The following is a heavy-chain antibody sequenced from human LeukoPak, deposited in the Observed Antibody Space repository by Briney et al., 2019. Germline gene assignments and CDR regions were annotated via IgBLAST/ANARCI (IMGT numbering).Heavy chain of an antibody. V-gene: IGHV3-33*01. CDR3: ARGTTCSSGWYYFDY. J-gene: IGHJ4*02. D-gene: IGHD6-19*01. CDR1: GFTFSSYG. CDR2: IWYDGSNK. Sequence: GRSLRLSCAASGFTFSSYGMHWVHQAPGKGLERVAVIWYDGSNKYYADSVKGRFTISRDNSKNTLYLQMNSLRAEDTAVYYCARGTTCSSGWYYFDYWGQGTLVTVSS.